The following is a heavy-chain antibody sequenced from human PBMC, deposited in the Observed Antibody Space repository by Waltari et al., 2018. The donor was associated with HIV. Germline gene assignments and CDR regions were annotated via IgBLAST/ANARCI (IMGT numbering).Heavy chain of an antibody. CDR1: GFTFSCYA. V-gene: IGHV3-23*01. CDR2: ISGSGGST. Sequence: EVQLLESGGGLVQPGGSLRLSFAASGFTFSCYAMSWVRQAPGKGLGWVSAISGSGGSTYYADSVKGRFTISRDNSKNTLYLQMNSLRAEDTAVYYCAKDIVVVPAATEYYFDYWGQGTLVTVSS. D-gene: IGHD2-2*01. J-gene: IGHJ4*02. CDR3: AKDIVVVPAATEYYFDY.